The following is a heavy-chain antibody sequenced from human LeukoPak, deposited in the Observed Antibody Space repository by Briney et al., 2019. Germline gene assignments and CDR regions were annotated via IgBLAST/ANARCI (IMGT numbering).Heavy chain of an antibody. Sequence: SETLSLTCAVSGGSINNYYWSWIRQPPGKGLEWVGYINDSGSTNYNPSLKSRVTISVDTSKNQFSLKLSSVTAADTAVYYCAGNYYGSGGYRIRAGFDYWGRGSLVTVSS. D-gene: IGHD3-10*01. V-gene: IGHV4-59*08. CDR2: INDSGST. CDR1: GGSINNYY. CDR3: AGNYYGSGGYRIRAGFDY. J-gene: IGHJ4*02.